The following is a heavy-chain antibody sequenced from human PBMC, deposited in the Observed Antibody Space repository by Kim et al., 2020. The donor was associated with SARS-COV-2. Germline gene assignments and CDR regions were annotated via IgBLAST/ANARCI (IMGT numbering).Heavy chain of an antibody. J-gene: IGHJ5*02. D-gene: IGHD5-12*01. V-gene: IGHV5-51*01. CDR2: IYPGDSDT. CDR1: GYSFTSYW. CDR3: ASVVDIVATEPLA. Sequence: GESLKISCKGSGYSFTSYWIGWVRQMPGKGLEWMGIIYPGDSDTRYSPSFQGQVTISADKSISTAYLQWSSLKASDTAMYYCASVVDIVATEPLAWGQGTLVTVSS.